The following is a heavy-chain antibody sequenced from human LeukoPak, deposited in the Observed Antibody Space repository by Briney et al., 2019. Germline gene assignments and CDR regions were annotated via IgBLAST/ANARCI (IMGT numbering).Heavy chain of an antibody. CDR1: GRSFSGYY. J-gene: IGHJ1*01. CDR3: ARAGYSRYFQH. CDR2: INHSGST. V-gene: IGHV4-34*01. Sequence: SDTLSLTCALYGRSFSGYYWSWIRQPPGKGLEWIGEINHSGSTNYNPSLKSRVTISVDTSKNQFSLKLSSVTAADTAVYYCARAGYSRYFQHWGQGTLVTVSS. D-gene: IGHD4-23*01.